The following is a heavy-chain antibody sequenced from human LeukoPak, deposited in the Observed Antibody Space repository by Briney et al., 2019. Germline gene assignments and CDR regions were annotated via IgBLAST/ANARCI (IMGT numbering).Heavy chain of an antibody. CDR2: IYYSGST. CDR3: ARVDPDSSSTLEVFDY. J-gene: IGHJ4*02. CDR1: GGSISGYY. D-gene: IGHD6-6*01. V-gene: IGHV4-59*01. Sequence: SETLSLTCTVSGGSISGYYWNWIRQPPGKGLEWVAYIYYSGSTNYNPSLKSRVTISVDTSKNQFSLKLSSVTAADTAVYYCARVDPDSSSTLEVFDYWGQGTLVTVSS.